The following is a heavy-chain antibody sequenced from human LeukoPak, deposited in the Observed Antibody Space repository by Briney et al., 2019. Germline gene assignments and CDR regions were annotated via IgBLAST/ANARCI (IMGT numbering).Heavy chain of an antibody. CDR2: MNPNSGNT. J-gene: IGHJ5*02. V-gene: IGHV1-8*01. CDR1: GYTFTSYD. CDR3: TRAFFRPYQLLPNWFDP. Sequence: GASVKVSCKASGYTFTSYDINWVRQAAGQGLEWMGWMNPNSGNTGYAQKFQGRVTMTRSTSISTAYMELGSLTSEDTAVYYCTRAFFRPYQLLPNWFDPWGQGTLVTVSS. D-gene: IGHD2-2*01.